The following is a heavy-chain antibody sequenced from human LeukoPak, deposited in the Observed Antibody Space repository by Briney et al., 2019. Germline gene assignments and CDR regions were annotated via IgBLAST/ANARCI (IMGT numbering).Heavy chain of an antibody. Sequence: PSETLSLTCAISGYSISSGYYWGWIRQPPGKGLDWIGWIYNRGRTYYNPFHESRVTISVDTSKNQFSLKLSSVTAADTAVYYCARWVGATTRYFDYWGQGTLVTVSS. CDR2: IYNRGRT. CDR1: GYSISSGYY. J-gene: IGHJ4*02. D-gene: IGHD1-26*01. CDR3: ARWVGATTRYFDY. V-gene: IGHV4-38-2*01.